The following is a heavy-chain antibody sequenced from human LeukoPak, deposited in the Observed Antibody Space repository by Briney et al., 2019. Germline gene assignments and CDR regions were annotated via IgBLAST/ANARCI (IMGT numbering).Heavy chain of an antibody. CDR1: GFTFSSYA. D-gene: IGHD2-15*01. J-gene: IGHJ4*02. Sequence: GGSLRLSCAASGFTFSSYAMHWVRQAPGKGLEYVSAISSNGGSTYYANSVKGRFTISRDNSKNTLYLQMGSLRAEDMAVYYCARRYCSGGSCYFDYWGQGSLVTVSS. CDR2: ISSNGGST. CDR3: ARRYCSGGSCYFDY. V-gene: IGHV3-64*01.